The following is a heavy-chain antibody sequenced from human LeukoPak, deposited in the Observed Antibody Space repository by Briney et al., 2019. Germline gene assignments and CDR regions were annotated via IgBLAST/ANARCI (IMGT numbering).Heavy chain of an antibody. D-gene: IGHD3-22*01. V-gene: IGHV4-61*02. CDR1: GGSITSSTYS. CDR3: AREITMMVDY. Sequence: SETLSLTCTVSGGSITSSTYSWSWIRQPAGKGLEWIGRIYSTGSTNYNPSLKSRVTISVDTSKNQFSLKLNSVTAADTAVYYCAREITMMVDYWGQGTLVTVSS. CDR2: IYSTGST. J-gene: IGHJ4*02.